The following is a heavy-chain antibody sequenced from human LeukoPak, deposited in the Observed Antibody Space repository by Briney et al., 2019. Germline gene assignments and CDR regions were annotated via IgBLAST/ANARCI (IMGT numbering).Heavy chain of an antibody. D-gene: IGHD3/OR15-3a*01. CDR2: VKSNTDGGTI. CDR3: PTDLVGLDRPRGY. CDR1: GFTFSNAW. J-gene: IGHJ4*02. V-gene: IGHV3-15*01. Sequence: PGGSLRLSCAASGFTFSNAWMSWVRQAPGKGLEWVGRVKSNTDGGTIDYAAPVTGRFTISRDHSKNTLYLQMTSLTTEDTAVYYCPTDLVGLDRPRGYWGQGTLVTVSS.